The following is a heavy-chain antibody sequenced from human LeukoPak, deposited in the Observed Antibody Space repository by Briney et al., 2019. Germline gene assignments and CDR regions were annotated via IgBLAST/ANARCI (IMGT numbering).Heavy chain of an antibody. V-gene: IGHV3-7*04. CDR2: IKQDGSKK. D-gene: IGHD5-24*01. CDR1: GFPFRSYW. CDR3: TRVGYIDEGIDY. Sequence: GGSLRLSLLASGFPFRSYWMAWVRQAPGKGLEWVANIKQDGSKKSYVDSVKGRFTISRDNSKNSLYLQMNSLRAEDTAIYYCTRVGYIDEGIDYWGQGTLVTVSS. J-gene: IGHJ4*02.